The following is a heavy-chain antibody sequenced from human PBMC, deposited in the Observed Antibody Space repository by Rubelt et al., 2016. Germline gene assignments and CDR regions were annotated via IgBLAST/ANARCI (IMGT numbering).Heavy chain of an antibody. CDR1: GYTFTGYY. CDR2: FIPIVGTS. J-gene: IGHJ4*02. D-gene: IGHD1-26*01. CDR3: ARESGSPRGGGHDY. V-gene: IGHV1-46*01. Sequence: QVQLVQSGAEVKKPGASVKVSCKASGYTFTGYYMHWVRQAPGQGLEWMGEFIPIVGTSNYAQKIQGRVPISADKAAGTVYMDLSSLRSDDTAVYYCARESGSPRGGGHDYWGQGTLVTVSS.